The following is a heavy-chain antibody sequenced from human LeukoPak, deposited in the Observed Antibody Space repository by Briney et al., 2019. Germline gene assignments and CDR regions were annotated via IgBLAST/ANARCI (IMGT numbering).Heavy chain of an antibody. D-gene: IGHD3-10*01. CDR1: RYTFSGYY. V-gene: IGHV1-2*02. Sequence: ASVKVSCKDSRYTFSGYYMHWVRQAPGQGLEWMGWINPNSGGTDYAQKLQGRVTMTRDTSISTAYMELSRLRSDDTAVYYCASGDRVTMLRGGNIGYFDYWGQGTLVTVSS. CDR2: INPNSGGT. CDR3: ASGDRVTMLRGGNIGYFDY. J-gene: IGHJ4*02.